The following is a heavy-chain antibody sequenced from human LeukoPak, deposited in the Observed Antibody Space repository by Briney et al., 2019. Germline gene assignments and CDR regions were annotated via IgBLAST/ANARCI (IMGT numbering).Heavy chain of an antibody. J-gene: IGHJ2*01. CDR2: IKEDGSKT. Sequence: GGSLRLSCAASSFTFSSYWMTWVRQAPGKGLEWVANIKEDGSKTFYVDYVKGRFTISRDNSRNTLYLHMNTLRVEDSAVYYCARDRAPPTTWYFDLWGRGTLVTVSS. D-gene: IGHD1-1*01. CDR3: ARDRAPPTTWYFDL. CDR1: SFTFSSYW. V-gene: IGHV3-7*03.